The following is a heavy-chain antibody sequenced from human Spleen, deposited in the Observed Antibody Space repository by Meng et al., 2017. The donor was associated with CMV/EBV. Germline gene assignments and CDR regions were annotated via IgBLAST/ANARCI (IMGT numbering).Heavy chain of an antibody. CDR3: AKAVSIAVAGIGHYYYYGMDV. D-gene: IGHD6-19*01. CDR2: IWYDGSNK. Sequence: GGSLRLSCAASGFTFSSYAMSWVRQAPGKGLEWVAVIWYDGSNKYYADSVKGRFTISRDNSKNTLYLQMNSLRAEDTAVYYCAKAVSIAVAGIGHYYYYGMDVWGQGTTVTVSS. V-gene: IGHV3-33*06. J-gene: IGHJ6*02. CDR1: GFTFSSYA.